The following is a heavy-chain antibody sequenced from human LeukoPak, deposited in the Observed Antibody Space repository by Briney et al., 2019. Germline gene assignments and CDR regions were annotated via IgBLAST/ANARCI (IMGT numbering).Heavy chain of an antibody. CDR2: IYYSGST. V-gene: IGHV4-61*01. CDR1: GGSVSSGSYY. D-gene: IGHD6-19*01. Sequence: PSETLSLTCTVSGGSVSSGSYYWSWIRQPPGKGLEWIVYIYYSGSTNYNPSLKSRVTISVDTSKNQFSLKLSSVTAADTAVYYCAREAVAGSIDYWGQGTLVTASS. CDR3: AREAVAGSIDY. J-gene: IGHJ4*02.